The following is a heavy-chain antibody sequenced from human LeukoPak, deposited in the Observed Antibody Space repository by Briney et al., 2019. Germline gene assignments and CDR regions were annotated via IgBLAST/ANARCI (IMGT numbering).Heavy chain of an antibody. V-gene: IGHV1-2*02. CDR2: INPNSGGT. Sequence: ASVKVSCKASGYTFTGYYMHWVRQAPGQGLEWMGWINPNSGGTNYAQKFQGGVTMTRDTSISTAYMELSRLRSDDTAVYYCARDLTGGASFDYWGQGTLVTVSS. CDR1: GYTFTGYY. D-gene: IGHD2-8*02. J-gene: IGHJ4*02. CDR3: ARDLTGGASFDY.